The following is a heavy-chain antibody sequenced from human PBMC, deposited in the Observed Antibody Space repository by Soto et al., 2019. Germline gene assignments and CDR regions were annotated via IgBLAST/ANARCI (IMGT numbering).Heavy chain of an antibody. CDR3: ARDRRIAFYGMDV. CDR1: GYTFTGYY. J-gene: IGHJ6*02. Sequence: GASVKVSCKASGYTFTGYYMYWVRQAPGQGLEWMGWINPNSGGTNYAQKFQGRVTMTRDTSISTAYMELSRLRSDDTAVYYCARDRRIAFYGMDVWGQGTTVTVSS. D-gene: IGHD6-13*01. V-gene: IGHV1-2*02. CDR2: INPNSGGT.